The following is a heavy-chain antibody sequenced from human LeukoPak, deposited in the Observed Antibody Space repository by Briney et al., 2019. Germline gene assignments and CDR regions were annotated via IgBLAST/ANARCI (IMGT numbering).Heavy chain of an antibody. J-gene: IGHJ4*02. Sequence: LRLSCAASGFTVSSNYMSWIRQPPGKGLEWIGYIYYSGSTYYNPSLKSRVTISVDTSKNQFSLKLSSVTAADTAVYYCARGIAAAGGDYFDYWGQGTLVTVSS. CDR2: IYYSGST. CDR3: ARGIAAAGGDYFDY. D-gene: IGHD6-13*01. V-gene: IGHV4-30-4*08. CDR1: GFTVSSNY.